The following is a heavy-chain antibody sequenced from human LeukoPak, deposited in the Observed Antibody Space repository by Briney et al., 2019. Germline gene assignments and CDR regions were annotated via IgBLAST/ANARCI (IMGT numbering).Heavy chain of an antibody. CDR1: GFTFSSYS. CDR3: ARDLVDIVATIGKTRLRAYYYMDV. Sequence: GGSLRLSCAASGFTFSSYSMNWVRQAPGKGLEWVSSISSSSSYIYYADSVKGRFTISRDNAKNPLYLQMNSLRAEDTAVYYCARDLVDIVATIGKTRLRAYYYMDVWGKGTTVTVSS. CDR2: ISSSSSYI. J-gene: IGHJ6*03. D-gene: IGHD5-12*01. V-gene: IGHV3-21*01.